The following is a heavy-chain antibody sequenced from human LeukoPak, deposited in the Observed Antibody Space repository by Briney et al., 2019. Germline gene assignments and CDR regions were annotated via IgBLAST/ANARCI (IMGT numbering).Heavy chain of an antibody. J-gene: IGHJ5*02. D-gene: IGHD1-26*01. CDR1: GFTFSSYA. CDR2: ISYDGSNK. Sequence: GGSLRLSCAASGFTFSSYAMHWVRQAPGKGLEWVAVISYDGSNKYYADSVKGRFTISRDNSKNTLYLQMNSLRAEDTAVYYCAKRVGNWFDPWGQGTLVTVSS. CDR3: AKRVGNWFDP. V-gene: IGHV3-30-3*02.